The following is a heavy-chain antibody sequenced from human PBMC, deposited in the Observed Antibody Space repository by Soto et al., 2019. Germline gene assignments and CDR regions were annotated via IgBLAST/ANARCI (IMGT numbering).Heavy chain of an antibody. CDR2: INHSGST. J-gene: IGHJ3*02. D-gene: IGHD6-13*01. V-gene: IGHV4-34*01. CDR3: ARDLRMAQEVGQQLPSWNFNDAFDI. CDR1: GGSFSGYY. Sequence: SETLSLTCADYGGSFSGYYWSWIRQPPGKGLEWIGEINHSGSTNYNPSLKSRVTISVDTSKNQFSLKLSSVTAADTAVYYCARDLRMAQEVGQQLPSWNFNDAFDIWGQGTMVTVSS.